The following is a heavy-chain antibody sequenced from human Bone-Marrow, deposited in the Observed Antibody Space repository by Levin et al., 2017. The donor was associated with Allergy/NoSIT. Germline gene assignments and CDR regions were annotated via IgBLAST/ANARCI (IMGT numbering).Heavy chain of an antibody. CDR3: ARGKLRELVGFDF. CDR2: MNPESGVT. V-gene: IGHV1-2*02. D-gene: IGHD1-7*01. J-gene: IGHJ4*02. Sequence: PQASVKVSCKASGYTFTDHYMHWVRQAPGEGLEWMGWMNPESGVTTYPQKFQGRVTMTRDTSINTAHMELTSLTSDDTAVYYCARGKLRELVGFDFWGQGTLVTVSS. CDR1: GYTFTDHY.